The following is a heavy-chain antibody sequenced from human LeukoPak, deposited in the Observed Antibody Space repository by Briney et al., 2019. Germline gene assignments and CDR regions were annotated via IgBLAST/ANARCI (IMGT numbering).Heavy chain of an antibody. CDR3: ARVPRNYDFWSGSFDY. D-gene: IGHD3-3*01. Sequence: GGSLTLSCAASGFTFSSYSMNWVRQAPGKGLEWVSSISSSSSYIYYADSVKGRFTISRDNAKNSLYLQMNSLRAEDTAVYYCARVPRNYDFWSGSFDYWGQGTLVTVSS. CDR1: GFTFSSYS. CDR2: ISSSSSYI. J-gene: IGHJ4*02. V-gene: IGHV3-21*01.